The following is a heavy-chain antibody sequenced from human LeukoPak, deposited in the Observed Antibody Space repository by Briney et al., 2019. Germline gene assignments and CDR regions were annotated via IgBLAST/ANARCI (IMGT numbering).Heavy chain of an antibody. V-gene: IGHV3-30-3*01. CDR3: ARSPNYYGSGYCYAMDV. Sequence: GGSLRLSCAASGFTFSSHAMHWVRQAPGKGLEWVAVISYDGSDKYYADSVKGRFTISRDNSKNTVYLQMNSLRAEDTAVYYCARSPNYYGSGYCYAMDVWGQGTTVTVSS. CDR1: GFTFSSHA. J-gene: IGHJ6*02. CDR2: ISYDGSDK. D-gene: IGHD3-10*01.